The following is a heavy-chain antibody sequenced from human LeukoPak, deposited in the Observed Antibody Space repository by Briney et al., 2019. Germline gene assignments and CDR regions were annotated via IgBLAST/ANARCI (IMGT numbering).Heavy chain of an antibody. D-gene: IGHD6-13*01. CDR2: INPNSGGT. V-gene: IGHV1-2*02. CDR1: GYTFTGYY. Sequence: EASVKVSCKASGYTFTGYYIHWVRQAPGQGLEWMGWINPNSGGTNYAQKFQGRVTMTRDTSISTAYMELSRLRSDDTAVYYCARVTIAAEPLNNFDYWGQGTLVTVSS. J-gene: IGHJ4*02. CDR3: ARVTIAAEPLNNFDY.